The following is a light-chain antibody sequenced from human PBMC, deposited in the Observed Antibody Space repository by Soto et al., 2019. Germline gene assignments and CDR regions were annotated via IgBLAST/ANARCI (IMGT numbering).Light chain of an antibody. CDR1: QSVSNNY. Sequence: EILLTQSTGTLSLSPGERSTLSCRASQSVSNNYLAWYQQKPGQAPRLLIYGASNRATGIPDRFSGSGSGTDFTLTISRLEPEDFAVYYCHQYGSSGTFGQGTKVDIK. V-gene: IGKV3-20*01. CDR2: GAS. CDR3: HQYGSSGT. J-gene: IGKJ1*01.